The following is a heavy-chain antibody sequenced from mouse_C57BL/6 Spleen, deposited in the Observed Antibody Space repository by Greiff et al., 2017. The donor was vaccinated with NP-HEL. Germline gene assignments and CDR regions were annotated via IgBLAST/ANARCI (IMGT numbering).Heavy chain of an antibody. D-gene: IGHD2-13*01. J-gene: IGHJ2*01. Sequence: EVQLQQSGPELVKPGASVKISCKASGYSFTDYHMNWVKQSTGKSLEWIGVINPNYGTTSYNQKFKGKAILTADQSSSTAYMQLNSLTSEDSAVYYCASCSDYYSDIDYWGQGTTLTVSS. CDR2: INPNYGTT. CDR3: ASCSDYYSDIDY. CDR1: GYSFTDYH. V-gene: IGHV1-39*01.